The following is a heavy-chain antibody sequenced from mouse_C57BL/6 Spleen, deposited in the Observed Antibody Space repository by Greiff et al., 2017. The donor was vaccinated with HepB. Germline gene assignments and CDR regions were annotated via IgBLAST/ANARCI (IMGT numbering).Heavy chain of an antibody. D-gene: IGHD2-4*01. V-gene: IGHV1-59*01. Sequence: VQLQQPGAELVRPGTSVKLSCKASGYTFTSYWMHWVKQRPGQGLEWIGVIDPSDSYTNYNQKFKGKATLTVDTSSSTAYMQLSSLTSEDSAVYYCARDDYDGEFFDYWGQGTTLTVSS. CDR2: IDPSDSYT. CDR1: GYTFTSYW. J-gene: IGHJ2*01. CDR3: ARDDYDGEFFDY.